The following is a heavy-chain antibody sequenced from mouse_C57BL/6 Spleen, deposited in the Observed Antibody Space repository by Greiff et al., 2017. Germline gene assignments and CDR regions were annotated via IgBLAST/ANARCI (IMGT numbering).Heavy chain of an antibody. CDR1: GYSITSGYY. CDR3: ASSIYYGNGWFAY. Sequence: ESGPGLVKPSQSLSLTCSVTGYSITSGYYWNWIRQFPGNKLEWMGYISYDGSNNYNPSLKNRISITRDTSKNQFFLKLNSVTTEDTATYYCASSIYYGNGWFAYWGQGTLVTVSA. D-gene: IGHD2-1*01. CDR2: ISYDGSN. V-gene: IGHV3-6*01. J-gene: IGHJ3*01.